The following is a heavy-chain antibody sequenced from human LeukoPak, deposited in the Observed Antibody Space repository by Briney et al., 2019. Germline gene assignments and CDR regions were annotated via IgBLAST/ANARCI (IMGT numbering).Heavy chain of an antibody. V-gene: IGHV3-7*01. CDR3: ARDHLVGMPYS. D-gene: IGHD1-26*01. CDR2: IEQDGSEK. CDR1: GFTFSNYW. Sequence: GGSLRLSCAASGFTFSNYWMSWVRQAPGKGLEGVANIEQDGSEKYYVDSVKGRFTISRDNAKNSLYLQMNSMRAEDTAVYYCARDHLVGMPYSWGQGTLVTVSS. J-gene: IGHJ4*02.